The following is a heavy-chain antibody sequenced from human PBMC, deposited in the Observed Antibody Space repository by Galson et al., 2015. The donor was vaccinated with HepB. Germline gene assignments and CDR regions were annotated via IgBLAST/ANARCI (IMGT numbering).Heavy chain of an antibody. CDR2: ISYDGSNK. J-gene: IGHJ6*03. CDR1: GFTFGSFA. D-gene: IGHD2-15*01. V-gene: IGHV3-30-3*01. Sequence: SLRLSCAASGFTFGSFAMHWVRQAPGKGLEWVAVISYDGSNKYYADSVKGRFTISRDNSKNTLYLQMNSLRAEDTAVYYCARDGRYCSGGSCYFVGHFYMDVWGKGTTVTVSS. CDR3: ARDGRYCSGGSCYFVGHFYMDV.